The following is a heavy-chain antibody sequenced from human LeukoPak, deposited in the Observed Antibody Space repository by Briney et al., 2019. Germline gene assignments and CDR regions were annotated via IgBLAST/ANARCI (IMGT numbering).Heavy chain of an antibody. CDR1: GYTFTSYG. Sequence: ASVTVSCKASGYTFTSYGISWVRQAPGQGLEWMGWISAYNGNTNYAQKLQGRVTMTTDTSTSTAYMELRSLRSDDTAVYYCARDISGYDFWSGYNTYYYGMDVWGQGTTVTVS. J-gene: IGHJ6*02. V-gene: IGHV1-18*01. D-gene: IGHD3-3*01. CDR3: ARDISGYDFWSGYNTYYYGMDV. CDR2: ISAYNGNT.